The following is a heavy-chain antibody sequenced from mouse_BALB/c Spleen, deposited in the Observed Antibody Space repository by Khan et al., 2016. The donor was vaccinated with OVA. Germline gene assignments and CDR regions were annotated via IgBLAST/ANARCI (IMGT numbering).Heavy chain of an antibody. V-gene: IGHV14-1*02. CDR3: ARRGYGNYWFAY. CDR1: GFNIKDYY. Sequence: EVQLQESGAELVRPGALVKLSCKASGFNIKDYYIPWVKQRPEQGLEWIGWIDPENGDTIYDPKFQGKASITADTSSKTAYLQLSSLTSEDTAVYYCARRGYGNYWFAYWGQGTLVTVSA. J-gene: IGHJ3*01. D-gene: IGHD2-1*01. CDR2: IDPENGDT.